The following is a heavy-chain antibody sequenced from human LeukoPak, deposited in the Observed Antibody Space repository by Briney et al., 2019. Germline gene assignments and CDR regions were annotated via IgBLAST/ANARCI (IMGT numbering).Heavy chain of an antibody. V-gene: IGHV1-2*02. J-gene: IGHJ5*02. CDR1: GYTFTGYY. CDR3: ARVPHYYGSGSYRWFDP. D-gene: IGHD3-10*01. CDR2: INPNSGGT. Sequence: ASVTVSFKASGYTFTGYYMHGVRQAPGQGREWMGWINPNSGGTNYAQKFQGRVTMTRDTSISTAYMELSRLRSDDTAVYYRARVPHYYGSGSYRWFDPWGQGTLVTVSS.